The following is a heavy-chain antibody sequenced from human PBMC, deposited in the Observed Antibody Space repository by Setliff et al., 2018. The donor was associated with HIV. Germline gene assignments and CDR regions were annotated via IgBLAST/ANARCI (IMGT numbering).Heavy chain of an antibody. CDR1: GGTFSGYG. D-gene: IGHD3-10*01. Sequence: GASVKVSCKASGGTFSGYGINWVRQAPGQGLEWMGGIIPSFGTPNNAQKFQGRVTITMDESTSTAYMELSSLRSEDTAMYYCARLYGSGSYYNRDDAFDIWGQGTMVTVSS. V-gene: IGHV1-69*05. CDR3: ARLYGSGSYYNRDDAFDI. J-gene: IGHJ3*02. CDR2: IIPSFGTP.